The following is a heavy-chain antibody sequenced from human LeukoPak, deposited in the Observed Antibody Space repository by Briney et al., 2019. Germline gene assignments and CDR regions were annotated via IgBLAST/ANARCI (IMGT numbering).Heavy chain of an antibody. V-gene: IGHV3-23*01. CDR3: AKLAVFATGYYYYYCYMDV. Sequence: GGTLRLSCAASGFTFSSYGMSWVRQAPGKGLEWVSAISGRGGSTYYADSVKGRFTISRDNYKNTLYLQMNSLRAEDTAVYYCAKLAVFATGYYYYYCYMDVWGKGTTVTISS. J-gene: IGHJ6*03. CDR1: GFTFSSYG. D-gene: IGHD3-9*01. CDR2: ISGRGGST.